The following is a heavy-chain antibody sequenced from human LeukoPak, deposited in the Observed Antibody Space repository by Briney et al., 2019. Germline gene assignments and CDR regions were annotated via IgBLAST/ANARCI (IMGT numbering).Heavy chain of an antibody. CDR1: GGSISSYY. Sequence: PSETLSLTCTVSGGSISSYYWSWIRQPPGKGLEWIGYIYYSGSTNYNPSLKSRVTISVDTSKNQFSLKLSSVTAADTAVYYCAREELAHFDYWGQGTLVTVSS. CDR2: IYYSGST. V-gene: IGHV4-59*01. CDR3: AREELAHFDY. J-gene: IGHJ4*02. D-gene: IGHD1-1*01.